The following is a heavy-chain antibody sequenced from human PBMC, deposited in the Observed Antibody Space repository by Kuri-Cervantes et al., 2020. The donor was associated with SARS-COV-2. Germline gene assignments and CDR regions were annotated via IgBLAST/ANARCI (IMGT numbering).Heavy chain of an antibody. V-gene: IGHV3-13*05. Sequence: GESLKISCAASGFTFSSYDMHWVRQATGKGLEWVSAIGTAGDPYYPGSVKGRFTISRDNAKNSLYLQMNSLRAEDTAVYYCAIMTATVTTSDYYYGMDVWGQGTTVTVSS. CDR1: GFTFSSYD. CDR2: IGTAGDP. CDR3: AIMTATVTTSDYYYGMDV. J-gene: IGHJ6*02. D-gene: IGHD4-11*01.